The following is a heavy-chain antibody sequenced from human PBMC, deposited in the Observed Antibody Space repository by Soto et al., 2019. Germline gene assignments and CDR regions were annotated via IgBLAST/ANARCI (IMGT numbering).Heavy chain of an antibody. CDR3: ARVSYYGSGSYYKYYYYYYMDV. V-gene: IGHV3-7*01. Sequence: QSGGSLRLSCAASGFTFSSYWMSWVRQAPGKGLEWVANIKQDGSEKYYVDSVKGRFTISRDNAKNSLYLQMNSLRAEDTAVYYCARVSYYGSGSYYKYYYYYYMDVWGKGTTVTVSS. CDR1: GFTFSSYW. J-gene: IGHJ6*03. D-gene: IGHD3-10*01. CDR2: IKQDGSEK.